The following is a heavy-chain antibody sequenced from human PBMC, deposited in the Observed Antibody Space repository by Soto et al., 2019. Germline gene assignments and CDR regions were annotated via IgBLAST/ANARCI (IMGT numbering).Heavy chain of an antibody. D-gene: IGHD1-26*01. Sequence: AVKVSCKASGGTFSSYAISCVRQAPGQGLEWMGGIIPIFGTANYAQKFQGRVTITADESTSTAYMELSSLRSEDTAVYYCARVRVLGSDGYFDYWGQGTLVT. V-gene: IGHV1-69*13. CDR3: ARVRVLGSDGYFDY. J-gene: IGHJ4*02. CDR1: GGTFSSYA. CDR2: IIPIFGTA.